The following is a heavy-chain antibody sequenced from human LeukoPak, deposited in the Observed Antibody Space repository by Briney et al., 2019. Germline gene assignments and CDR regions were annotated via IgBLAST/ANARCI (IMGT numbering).Heavy chain of an antibody. J-gene: IGHJ4*02. CDR2: IRFDGNNE. CDR3: AKDQQHEGYYFDY. Sequence: GGSLRLSCAASGFTFSNYGMHWVRQAPGKGLEWVAFIRFDGNNEYFADSVKGRFTISRDNSKNTLYLQMNSLRAEDTAVYYCAKDQQHEGYYFDYWGQGTLVTVSS. D-gene: IGHD6-13*01. V-gene: IGHV3-30*02. CDR1: GFTFSNYG.